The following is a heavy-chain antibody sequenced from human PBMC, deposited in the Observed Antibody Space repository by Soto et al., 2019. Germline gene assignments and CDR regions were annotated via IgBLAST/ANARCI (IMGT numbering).Heavy chain of an antibody. J-gene: IGHJ6*02. CDR1: GFTFSNYG. CDR3: ARGPYSSASEYYYYSGMDV. D-gene: IGHD6-6*01. CDR2: ISYDGSNK. Sequence: GGSLRLSCAASGFTFSNYGMHWVRQAPGKGLEWVAVISYDGSNKYYADSVKGRFTISRDNSKNTLYLQMNSLRAGDTAVYYCARGPYSSASEYYYYSGMDVWGQGTTVTVSS. V-gene: IGHV3-30*03.